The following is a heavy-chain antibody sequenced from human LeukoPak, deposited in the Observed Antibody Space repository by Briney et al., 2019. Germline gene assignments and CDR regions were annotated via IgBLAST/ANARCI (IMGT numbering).Heavy chain of an antibody. CDR2: ISSSSSYI. V-gene: IGHV3-21*01. D-gene: IGHD3-3*01. Sequence: GGSLRLSCAASGFTFSSYSMNWVRQAPGKGLEWVSSISSSSSYIYYADSVKGRFTISRDNAKNSLYLQMNSLRAEDTAVYYCARDLETVFGVATMRYVDYWGQGTLVTVSS. J-gene: IGHJ4*02. CDR1: GFTFSSYS. CDR3: ARDLETVFGVATMRYVDY.